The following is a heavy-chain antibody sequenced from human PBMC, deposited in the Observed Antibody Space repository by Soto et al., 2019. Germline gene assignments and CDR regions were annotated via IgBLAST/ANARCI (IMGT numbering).Heavy chain of an antibody. J-gene: IGHJ4*02. V-gene: IGHV1-18*04. CDR3: ARSHMAPATVDY. CDR2: ISIYNGNT. Sequence: QVQLVQSGGEVRMPGASVKVSCKASGYTFTSHGFTWVRQAPGQGLEWMGWISIYNGNTPYAQKFQGRLTLTTDTSTSTAYMELRSLTYDDTAVYFCARSHMAPATVDYWGQGTLVTVSS. D-gene: IGHD6-13*01. CDR1: GYTFTSHG.